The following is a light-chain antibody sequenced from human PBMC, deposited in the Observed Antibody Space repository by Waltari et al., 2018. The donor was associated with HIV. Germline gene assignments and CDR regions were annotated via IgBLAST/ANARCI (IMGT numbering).Light chain of an antibody. Sequence: QSVLTQPPSVSAAPGQKVTISCSGSSYNIGNNYVSWYQQLPGTAPKLLIYDQNERPSGIPDRVSGSKSGKSATLGITGRQTGDEADYYGGTWDSSLSAGGVVGGGTKRTVL. J-gene: IGLJ2*01. V-gene: IGLV1-51*01. CDR1: SYNIGNNY. CDR2: DQN. CDR3: GTWDSSLSAGGV.